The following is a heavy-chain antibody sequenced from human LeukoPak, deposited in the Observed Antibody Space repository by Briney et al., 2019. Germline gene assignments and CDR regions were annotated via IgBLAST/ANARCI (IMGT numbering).Heavy chain of an antibody. CDR1: GYTFTNYY. Sequence: ASVKVSCKASGYTFTNYYMHRVRQAPGQGLEWMGIINPSGGSTSYAQKFQGRVTITRDTSTSIVYMEVSSLRSEDTALYYCARGGSGWDNWFDPWGQGTLVSVSS. J-gene: IGHJ5*02. D-gene: IGHD6-19*01. CDR3: ARGGSGWDNWFDP. V-gene: IGHV1-46*01. CDR2: INPSGGST.